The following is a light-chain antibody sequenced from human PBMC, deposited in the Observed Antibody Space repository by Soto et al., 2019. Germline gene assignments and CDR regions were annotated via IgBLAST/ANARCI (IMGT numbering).Light chain of an antibody. V-gene: IGLV1-40*01. J-gene: IGLJ1*01. Sequence: HSVLPQPPSVSGAPGQRVTISCTGSSSNIGAGYDVHWYQQLPGTAPKLLIYGNNNRPSGVPDRFSGSKSGTSASLAVTGLQAEDEADYYCQSYATGLSVLYVFGTGTKVTVL. CDR1: SSNIGAGYD. CDR3: QSYATGLSVLYV. CDR2: GNN.